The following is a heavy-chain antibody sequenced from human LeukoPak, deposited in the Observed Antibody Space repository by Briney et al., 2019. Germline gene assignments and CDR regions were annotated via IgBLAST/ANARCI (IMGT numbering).Heavy chain of an antibody. CDR1: GGSISSYY. V-gene: IGHV4-59*01. CDR2: IYYSGST. Sequence: PSETLSLTCTVSGGSISSYYWSWIRQPPGKGLEWIGYIYYSGSTNYNPSLKSRVTISVDTSKNQFSLNLSSVTAADTAVYYCARVLPVRGVISWFDPWGQGTLVTVSS. D-gene: IGHD3-10*01. J-gene: IGHJ5*02. CDR3: ARVLPVRGVISWFDP.